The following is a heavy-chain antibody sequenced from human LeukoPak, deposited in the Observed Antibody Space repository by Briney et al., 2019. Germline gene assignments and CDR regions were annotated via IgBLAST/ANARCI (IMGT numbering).Heavy chain of an antibody. V-gene: IGHV3-23*01. CDR3: AKDMESTFDY. J-gene: IGHJ4*02. D-gene: IGHD1-1*01. CDR2: ISGSGGST. CDR1: GFTFSSYA. Sequence: GGSLRLSCAASGFTFSSYAMSWVRQAPGRGLEWVSAISGSGGSTYYADSVKGRFTISRDNPKNTLYLQMNSLRAEDTAVYYCAKDMESTFDYWGQGTLVTVSS.